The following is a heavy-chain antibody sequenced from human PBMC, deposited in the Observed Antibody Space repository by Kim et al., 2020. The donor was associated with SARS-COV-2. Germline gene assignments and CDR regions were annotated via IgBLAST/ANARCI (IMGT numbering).Heavy chain of an antibody. CDR2: ISWDGSS. D-gene: IGHD3-10*01. CDR3: ARGGGSGSYWGYYFDY. Sequence: GGSLRLSCAASGFTFDDYAIHWVRQAPGKGLEWVSLISWDGSSYYADSVKGRFTISRDNKKNSLYLQMNSLRTEDTAFYFCARGGGSGSYWGYYFDYWG. V-gene: IGHV3-43*01. J-gene: IGHJ4*01. CDR1: GFTFDDYA.